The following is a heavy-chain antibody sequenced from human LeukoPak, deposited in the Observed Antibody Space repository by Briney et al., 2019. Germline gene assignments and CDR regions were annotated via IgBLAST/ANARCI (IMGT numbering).Heavy chain of an antibody. J-gene: IGHJ5*02. V-gene: IGHV1-46*01. D-gene: IGHD2-15*01. Sequence: ASVKVSCKASGYTFTSYYMHWVRQAPGQGLEWMGIINPSGGSTSYAQKFQGRVTMTRDTSTSTVYMELSSLRSEDTAVYYCARCGSGGSCYSFDWFDPWGQGTLVTVSS. CDR2: INPSGGST. CDR3: ARCGSGGSCYSFDWFDP. CDR1: GYTFTSYY.